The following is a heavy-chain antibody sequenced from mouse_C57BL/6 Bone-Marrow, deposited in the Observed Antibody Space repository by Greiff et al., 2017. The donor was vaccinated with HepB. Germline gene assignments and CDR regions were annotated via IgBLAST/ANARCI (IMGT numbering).Heavy chain of an antibody. CDR2: IDPSDSYT. V-gene: IGHV1-59*01. J-gene: IGHJ1*03. CDR1: GYTFTSYW. CDR3: ARANYCGSSYRWYFDV. D-gene: IGHD1-1*01. Sequence: QVQLQQPGAELVRPGTSVKLSCKASGYTFTSYWMHWVKQRPGQGLEWIGVIDPSDSYTNYNQKFKGKATLTVDTSSSTAYMQRSSLTSEDSAVYYCARANYCGSSYRWYFDVWGTGTTVTVSS.